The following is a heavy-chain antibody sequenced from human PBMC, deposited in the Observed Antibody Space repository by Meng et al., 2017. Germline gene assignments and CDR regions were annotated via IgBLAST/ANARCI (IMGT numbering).Heavy chain of an antibody. V-gene: IGHV4-34*01. Sequence: QVQLQPWGARLLKPSEPLSLTCAGYGGSLSGYYWSWIRQPPGKGLEWIGEINHSGSTNYNPSLKSRVTISVDTSKNQFSLKLSSVTAADTAVYYCAREGRVDFDYWGQGTLVTVSS. CDR2: INHSGST. D-gene: IGHD1-26*01. J-gene: IGHJ4*02. CDR3: AREGRVDFDY. CDR1: GGSLSGYY.